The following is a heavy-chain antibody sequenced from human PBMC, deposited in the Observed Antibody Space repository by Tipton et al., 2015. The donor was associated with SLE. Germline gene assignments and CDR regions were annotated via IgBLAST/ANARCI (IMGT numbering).Heavy chain of an antibody. J-gene: IGHJ4*02. CDR3: SRSLQLRGEFDY. D-gene: IGHD3-16*01. CDR2: IYYSEST. V-gene: IGHV4-61*05. Sequence: LRLSCTVSGGSISSSSYYRGWIRQPPGKGLEWVGYIYYSESTNYNPSLKSRVTISVDTSKNQFSLKLSSVTAADTAVYYCSRSLQLRGEFDYWGQGTLVTVSS. CDR1: GGSISSSSYY.